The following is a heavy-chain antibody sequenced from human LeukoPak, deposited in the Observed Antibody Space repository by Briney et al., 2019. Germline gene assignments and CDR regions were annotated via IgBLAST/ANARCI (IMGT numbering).Heavy chain of an antibody. CDR2: INPNSGGT. J-gene: IGHJ5*02. D-gene: IGHD2-15*01. CDR1: GYTFTSYY. V-gene: IGHV1-2*02. Sequence: ASVKVSCKASGYTFTSYYMHWVRQAPGQGLEWMGWINPNSGGTNYAQKFQGRVTMTRDTSISTAYMELSRLRSDDTAVYYCARDSQDIVVVVAASQNWFDPWGQGTLVTVSS. CDR3: ARDSQDIVVVVAASQNWFDP.